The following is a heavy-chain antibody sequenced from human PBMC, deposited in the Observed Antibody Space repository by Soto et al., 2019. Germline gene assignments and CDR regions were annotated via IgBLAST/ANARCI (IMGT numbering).Heavy chain of an antibody. CDR2: ISYDGSNK. CDR1: GFTFSSYA. CDR3: ARDLRHSYGYLEVDDY. D-gene: IGHD5-18*01. V-gene: IGHV3-30-3*01. J-gene: IGHJ4*02. Sequence: QVQLVESGGGVVQPGRSLRLSCAASGFTFSSYAMHWVRQAPGKGLEWVAVISYDGSNKYYADFVKGRFTISRDNSKNTLYLQMNSLRAEDTAVYYCARDLRHSYGYLEVDDYWGQGTLVTVSS.